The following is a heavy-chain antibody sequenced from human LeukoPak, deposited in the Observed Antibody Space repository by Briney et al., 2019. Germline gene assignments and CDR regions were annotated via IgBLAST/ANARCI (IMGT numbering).Heavy chain of an antibody. J-gene: IGHJ5*02. CDR1: GYSISSGYY. Sequence: ETLSLTCTVSGYSISSGYYWGWIRQPPGKGLEWIGSIYHSGSTYYNPSLRSRVTISVDTSKNQFSLKLSSVTAADTAVYYCARDMMDGSGWYGDNWFDPWGQGTLVTVSS. D-gene: IGHD6-19*01. CDR3: ARDMMDGSGWYGDNWFDP. CDR2: IYHSGST. V-gene: IGHV4-38-2*02.